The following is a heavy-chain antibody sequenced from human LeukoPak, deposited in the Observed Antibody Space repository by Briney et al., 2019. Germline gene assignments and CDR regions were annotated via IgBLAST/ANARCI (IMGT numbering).Heavy chain of an antibody. V-gene: IGHV3-23*01. Sequence: GGSLRLSCAASGFTFSSYAMSWVRQAPGKGLEWVSAISGSGGSTYYADSVKGRFTISRDNSKNTQYLQMNSLRAEDTAVYYCANPTPHKTGTPLFGYWGQGTLVTVSS. CDR3: ANPTPHKTGTPLFGY. CDR1: GFTFSSYA. CDR2: ISGSGGST. J-gene: IGHJ4*02. D-gene: IGHD1-1*01.